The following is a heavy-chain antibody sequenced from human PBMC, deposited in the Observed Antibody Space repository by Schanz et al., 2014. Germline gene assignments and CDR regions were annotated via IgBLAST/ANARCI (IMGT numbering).Heavy chain of an antibody. V-gene: IGHV1-69*02. CDR2: VIPILGVT. J-gene: IGHJ6*02. D-gene: IGHD3-10*01. CDR1: GGTFSRLT. Sequence: QVQLVQSGADVKKPGSSVRVSCKASGGTFSRLTFSWVRQAPGQGLEWMGRVIPILGVTHYAQKFQGRVTITADKSTTTAYMELNSLRSDDAAVYYCARAQGVIRLYYGVDVWGQGTTVTVSS. CDR3: ARAQGVIRLYYGVDV.